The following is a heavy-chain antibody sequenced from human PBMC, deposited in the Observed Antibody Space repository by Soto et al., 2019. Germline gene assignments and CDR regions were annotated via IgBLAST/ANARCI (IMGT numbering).Heavy chain of an antibody. J-gene: IGHJ6*02. CDR3: ACAQNYFLKDDHAMDL. CDR1: GYTFTGYY. CDR2: INGNSGGA. V-gene: IGHV1-2*02. D-gene: IGHD3-10*01. Sequence: GASVKVSCKASGYTFTGYYMYWVRQAPGQGLEWMGWINGNSGGAKYAQKFQDRVTMTRDSSISTAYMELSRLRYEDTAVYFCACAQNYFLKDDHAMDLWGQGTTVTVSS.